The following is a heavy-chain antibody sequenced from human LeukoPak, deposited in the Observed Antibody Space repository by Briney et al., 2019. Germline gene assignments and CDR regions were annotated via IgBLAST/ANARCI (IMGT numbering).Heavy chain of an antibody. D-gene: IGHD3-10*01. CDR1: GGSIRSYF. V-gene: IGHV4-59*12. Sequence: SETLSLTCTVSGGSIRSYFWSWIRQPPGKGPEWIGYIYYSGSANYNPSLKSRVTISLDTSKNQFSLKLSSVTAADTAVYYCARDRMGGSGSYYNHDAFDIWGQGTMVTVSS. J-gene: IGHJ3*02. CDR3: ARDRMGGSGSYYNHDAFDI. CDR2: IYYSGSA.